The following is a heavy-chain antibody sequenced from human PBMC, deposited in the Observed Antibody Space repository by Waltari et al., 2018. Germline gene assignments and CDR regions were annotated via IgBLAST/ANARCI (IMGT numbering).Heavy chain of an antibody. J-gene: IGHJ6*02. CDR2: INTDGSIT. V-gene: IGHV3-74*02. CDR1: GSPFRSYL. CDR3: AGARAHGMDV. Sequence: EVYLVASGAGLVQPGGSLRLSCAASGSPFRSYLMHWFRQAPGQGLVWVSQINTDGSITGYADSVRGRFTISRDNAKSTLYLQMNSLRVEDTAAYYCAGARAHGMDVWGQGTTVTVSS.